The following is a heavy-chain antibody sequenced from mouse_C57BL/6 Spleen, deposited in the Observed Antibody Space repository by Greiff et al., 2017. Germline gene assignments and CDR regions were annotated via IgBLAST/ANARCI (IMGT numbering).Heavy chain of an antibody. CDR1: GYTFTDYN. CDR3: SRGSNYVYYFDD. V-gene: IGHV1-22*01. CDR2: INPNNGGP. Sequence: VQLQQSGPELVKPGASVQMSCKASGYTFTDYNMHWVKQSHGKSLAWIGYINPNNGGPSYNQKFKGKATLTVNKSSSTAYMELRSLTSEDSAVDYCSRGSNYVYYFDDWGQGTTLTVSS. D-gene: IGHD2-5*01. J-gene: IGHJ2*01.